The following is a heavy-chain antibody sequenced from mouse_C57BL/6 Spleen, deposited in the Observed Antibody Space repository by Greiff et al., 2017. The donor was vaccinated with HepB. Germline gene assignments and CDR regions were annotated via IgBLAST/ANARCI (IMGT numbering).Heavy chain of an antibody. Sequence: QVQLQQPGAELVKPGASVKLSCKASGYTFTSYWMQGVKQRPGQGLEWIGEIDPSDSYTNYNQKFKGKATLTVDTSSSTAYMQLSSLTSEDSAVYYCARRGYSNYSYFDYWGQGTTLTVSS. D-gene: IGHD2-5*01. CDR1: GYTFTSYW. V-gene: IGHV1-50*01. J-gene: IGHJ2*01. CDR2: IDPSDSYT. CDR3: ARRGYSNYSYFDY.